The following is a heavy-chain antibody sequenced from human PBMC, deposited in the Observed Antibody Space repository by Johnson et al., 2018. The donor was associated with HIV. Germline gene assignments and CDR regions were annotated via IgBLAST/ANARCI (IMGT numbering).Heavy chain of an antibody. D-gene: IGHD3-10*01. J-gene: IGHJ3*01. V-gene: IGHV3-66*01. CDR2: IYSGGST. CDR1: GFTVSSNY. Sequence: VQLVESGGGLVQPGGSLRLSCAASGFTVSSNYMNWVRQAQGKGLEWVSIIYSGGSTYYADSVKGRFTISRYSSKNTVYLQMNNLRAEDTAVYNCARGVRGVIIDWGQGTMVTVSS. CDR3: ARGVRGVIID.